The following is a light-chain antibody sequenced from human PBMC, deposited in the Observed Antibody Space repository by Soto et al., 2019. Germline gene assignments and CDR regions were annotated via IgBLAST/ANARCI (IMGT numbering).Light chain of an antibody. Sequence: QSALTQPPSASGSPGQSVTISCTGTSNDIGYYNHVSWYQQHTGKAPKLIIYEVNKRPSGVPDRFSGSKSGNTASLTVSGLQAEDEADYHCCSYAGSNTVLFGGGTKLTV. J-gene: IGLJ2*01. CDR2: EVN. V-gene: IGLV2-8*01. CDR1: SNDIGYYNH. CDR3: CSYAGSNTVL.